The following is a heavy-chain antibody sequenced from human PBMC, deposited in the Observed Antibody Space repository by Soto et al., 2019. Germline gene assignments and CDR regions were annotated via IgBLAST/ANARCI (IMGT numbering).Heavy chain of an antibody. D-gene: IGHD6-19*01. CDR1: GGSIRNYN. J-gene: IGHJ5*02. CDR3: ARHIVNSSGWYGLFGWFDP. V-gene: IGHV4-4*07. CDR2: IYSSGST. Sequence: SETLSLTCTVSGGSIRNYNWHWIRQSAGKGLEWIGRIYSSGSTYYNPSLKSRVTISVDTSKNQFSLKLSSVTAADTAVYYCARHIVNSSGWYGLFGWFDPWGQGTLVTVSS.